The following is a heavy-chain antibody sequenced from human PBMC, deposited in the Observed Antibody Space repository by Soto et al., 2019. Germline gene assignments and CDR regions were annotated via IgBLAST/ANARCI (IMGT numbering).Heavy chain of an antibody. J-gene: IGHJ4*02. D-gene: IGHD2-15*01. V-gene: IGHV3-23*01. CDR2: ISPTGNT. CDR3: AKDPSTGLADF. Sequence: GGSLRLSCTALTGYAMSWVRRDPGKGLEWISTISPTGNTHYADSVEGRFTISRDDSKNTFYLQMNNLRADDTGVYFCAKDPSTGLADFWGQGTLVTVST. CDR1: TGYA.